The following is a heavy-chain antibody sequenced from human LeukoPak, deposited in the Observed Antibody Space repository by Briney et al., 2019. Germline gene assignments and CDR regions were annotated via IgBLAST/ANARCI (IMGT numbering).Heavy chain of an antibody. V-gene: IGHV3-30*03. Sequence: GRSLRLSCAASGFTFSSYGMHWVRQAPGKGLEWVAVISYDGSNKYYADSVKGRFTISRDNSKNTLYLQMNSLRAEDTAVYYCARGINSYYYYGMDVWGQGTTVTVSS. J-gene: IGHJ6*02. CDR2: ISYDGSNK. CDR3: ARGINSYYYYGMDV. CDR1: GFTFSSYG. D-gene: IGHD2-15*01.